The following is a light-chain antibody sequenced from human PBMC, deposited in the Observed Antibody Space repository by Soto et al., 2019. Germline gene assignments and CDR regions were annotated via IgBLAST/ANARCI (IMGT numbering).Light chain of an antibody. CDR3: QQRSNWPST. Sequence: EIVLTQSPVTLSLSPGERATLSCRASQTVGSYLAWYQQTPGQAPRLLIYDASNRAAGIPARFSGSGSGTDFTLTINSLEPEDFAVYYCQQRSNWPSTFGGGTKVEIK. V-gene: IGKV3-11*01. CDR2: DAS. J-gene: IGKJ4*01. CDR1: QTVGSY.